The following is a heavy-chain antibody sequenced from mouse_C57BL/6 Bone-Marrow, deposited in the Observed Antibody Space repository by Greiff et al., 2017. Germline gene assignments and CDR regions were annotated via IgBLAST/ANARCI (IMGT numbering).Heavy chain of an antibody. Sequence: LQQPGAELVKPGASVKLSCKASGYTFTSYWMQWVKQRPGQGLEWIGEIDPSDSYTTYNQKFKGKATLTVDTYSSTAYLQLSSLTSEDSAVYYCARDSYDYDGDYYAMDYWGQGTSVTVSS. CDR2: IDPSDSYT. J-gene: IGHJ4*01. CDR3: ARDSYDYDGDYYAMDY. CDR1: GYTFTSYW. V-gene: IGHV1-50*01. D-gene: IGHD2-4*01.